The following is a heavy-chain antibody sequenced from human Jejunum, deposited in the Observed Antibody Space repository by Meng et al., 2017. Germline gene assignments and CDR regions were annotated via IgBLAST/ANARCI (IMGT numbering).Heavy chain of an antibody. CDR3: ARDSSLVGSSNWAFDY. CDR2: INPNNGNT. CDR1: GYTFTGNY. Sequence: QVQLGQSGAEVKTPGASVKLSCKASGYTFTGNYLHWVRQAPGQGLEWMGRINPNNGNTNYGQKFQGRVTMTRDTSISTAYIEVSGLRSDDTAVYYCARDSSLVGSSNWAFDYWGQGTLVTVSS. V-gene: IGHV1-2*06. D-gene: IGHD6-13*01. J-gene: IGHJ4*02.